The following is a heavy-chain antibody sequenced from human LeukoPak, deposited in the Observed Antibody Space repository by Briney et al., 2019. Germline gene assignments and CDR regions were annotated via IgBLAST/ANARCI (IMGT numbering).Heavy chain of an antibody. J-gene: IGHJ4*02. Sequence: PSETLSLTCTVSGGSISSYYWSWIRQPPGKGLEWIGYIYYSGSTNYNPSLKSRVTISVDTSKNQFSLKLSSVTAADTAVYYCARDRGRGNPPFDYWGQGTLVTVSS. D-gene: IGHD3-16*01. CDR2: IYYSGST. V-gene: IGHV4-59*01. CDR1: GGSISSYY. CDR3: ARDRGRGNPPFDY.